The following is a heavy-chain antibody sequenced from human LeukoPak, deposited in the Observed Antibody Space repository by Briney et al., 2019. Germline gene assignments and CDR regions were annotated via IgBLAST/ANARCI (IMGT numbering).Heavy chain of an antibody. D-gene: IGHD6-13*01. CDR2: INHSGST. CDR3: ARLYSSSWYFDL. V-gene: IGHV4-34*01. Sequence: SETLSLTCAVYGGSFSGYYWSWIRQPPGKGLEWIGEINHSGSTNYNPSLKSRVTISVDTSKNQFSLKLSSVTAADTAVYYCARLYSSSWYFDLWGRGTLVTVSS. J-gene: IGHJ2*01. CDR1: GGSFSGYY.